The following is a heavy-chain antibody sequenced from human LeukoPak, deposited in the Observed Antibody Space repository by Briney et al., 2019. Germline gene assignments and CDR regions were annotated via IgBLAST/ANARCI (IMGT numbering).Heavy chain of an antibody. CDR2: INHSGST. CDR3: ARVSGYYYDSSGYYHFDY. D-gene: IGHD3-22*01. V-gene: IGHV4-34*01. Sequence: SETLSLTCAVYGGSFNGYYWSWIRQPPGKGLEWIGEINHSGSTNYNPSLKSRVTISVDTSKNQFSLKLSSVTAADTAVYYCARVSGYYYDSSGYYHFDYWGQGTLVTVSS. J-gene: IGHJ4*02. CDR1: GGSFNGYY.